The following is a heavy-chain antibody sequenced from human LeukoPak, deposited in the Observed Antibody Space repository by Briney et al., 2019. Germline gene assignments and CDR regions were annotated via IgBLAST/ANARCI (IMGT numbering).Heavy chain of an antibody. CDR1: GFTFSKYY. D-gene: IGHD3-10*01. CDR3: VNMVSDSGVEGK. J-gene: IGHJ4*02. CDR2: INGDGSHT. V-gene: IGHV3-74*01. Sequence: EGSLRLSCAASGFTFSKYYMHWVRQAPGKGPVWISYINGDGSHTTYADSVKGRFTISRDNAINTVYLQMNSLRDEDTAIYYCVNMVSDSGVEGKWGQGTLVTVSS.